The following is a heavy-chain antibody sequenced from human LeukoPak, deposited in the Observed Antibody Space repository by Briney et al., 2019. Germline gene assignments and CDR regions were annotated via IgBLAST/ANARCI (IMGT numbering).Heavy chain of an antibody. D-gene: IGHD3-3*01. CDR1: GGSFSGYY. Sequence: PSETLSLTCAVYGGSFSGYYWSWIRQPPGKGLEWIGEINHSGSTNYNPSLKSRVTISVDTSKNQFSLKLSSVTAADTAVYYCARVPGITIFGVAIWGQGTMVTVSS. CDR2: INHSGST. V-gene: IGHV4-34*01. CDR3: ARVPGITIFGVAI. J-gene: IGHJ3*02.